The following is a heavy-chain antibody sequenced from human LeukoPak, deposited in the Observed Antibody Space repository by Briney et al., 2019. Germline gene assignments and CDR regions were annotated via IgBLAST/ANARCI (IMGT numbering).Heavy chain of an antibody. Sequence: GASVKVSCKASGYTFTGYYMHWVRQAPGQGLEWMGWINPNSGGTNYAQKFQGRVTMTRDTSISTAYMELSRLRSDDTAVYYCARGGGYGDYGTFPYYYYYMDVWGKGTTVTISS. CDR3: ARGGGYGDYGTFPYYYYYMDV. CDR1: GYTFTGYY. V-gene: IGHV1-2*02. J-gene: IGHJ6*03. D-gene: IGHD4-17*01. CDR2: INPNSGGT.